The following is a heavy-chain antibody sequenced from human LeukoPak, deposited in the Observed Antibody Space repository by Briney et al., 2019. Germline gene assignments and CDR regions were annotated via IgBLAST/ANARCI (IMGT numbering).Heavy chain of an antibody. CDR1: GASFSTNY. D-gene: IGHD1-1*01. CDR2: VFDSGST. V-gene: IGHV4-59*01. J-gene: IGHJ6*03. Sequence: KPSETLSLTCSVSGASFSTNYWSWIRRPPGRGLEWIGYVFDSGSTNYNPSLKSRVTISVDTSTKQFSLRLSSVTAADTAVYYCARLYQQSKWKYYYYYMDVWGKGTAVTVSS. CDR3: ARLYQQSKWKYYYYYMDV.